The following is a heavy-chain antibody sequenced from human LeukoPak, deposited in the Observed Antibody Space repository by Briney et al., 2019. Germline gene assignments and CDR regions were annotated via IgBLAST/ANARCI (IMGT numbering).Heavy chain of an antibody. CDR2: INPNSGGT. V-gene: IGHV1-2*02. CDR1: GYTFTGYY. J-gene: IGHJ4*02. CDR3: ARETGIVGANYFDY. Sequence: ASVKVSCKASGYTFTGYYMHWVRQAPGQGLEWMGWINPNSGGTNYAQKFQGRVTMTRDTSISTAYMELSRLRSDDTAVYYCARETGIVGANYFDYWGRGTLVAVSS. D-gene: IGHD1-26*01.